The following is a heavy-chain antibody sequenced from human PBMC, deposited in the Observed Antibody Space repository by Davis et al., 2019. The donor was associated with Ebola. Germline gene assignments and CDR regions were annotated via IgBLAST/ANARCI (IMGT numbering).Heavy chain of an antibody. V-gene: IGHV3-9*01. CDR2: ISWNSGSI. Sequence: SLKISCAASGFTFDDYAMHWVRQAPGKGLEWVSGISWNSGSIGYADSVKGRFTISRDNSKNTLYLQMNSLRAEDTAVYYCAKDRLPWGQQVRGVMDYWGQGTLVTVSS. J-gene: IGHJ4*02. D-gene: IGHD3-10*01. CDR3: AKDRLPWGQQVRGVMDY. CDR1: GFTFDDYA.